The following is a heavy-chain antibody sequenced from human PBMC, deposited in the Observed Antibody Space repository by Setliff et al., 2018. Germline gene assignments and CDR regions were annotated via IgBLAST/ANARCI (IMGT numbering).Heavy chain of an antibody. J-gene: IGHJ3*02. CDR3: ARAGGGHIVVATFDFDM. Sequence: PGGSLRLSCAASGFIFSSYEMNWVRQAPGKGLEWVAYIANRGNTVYYADSVKGRFTVSRDNANNSLYLQMNSLRAEDTAVYYCARAGGGHIVVATFDFDMWGQGTMVTVSS. CDR1: GFIFSSYE. CDR2: IANRGNTV. D-gene: IGHD2-21*01. V-gene: IGHV3-48*03.